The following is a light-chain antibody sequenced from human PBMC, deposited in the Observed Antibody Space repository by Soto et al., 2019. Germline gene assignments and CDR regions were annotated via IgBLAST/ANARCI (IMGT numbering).Light chain of an antibody. J-gene: IGKJ1*01. V-gene: IGKV1-39*01. Sequence: IQMTQSPSSLSASVRDSVTITCRASQNIRNYLNWYQQKPGRAPKILIYAASSLQSGVPSRFSGGGSGTDFTLTITSLQPEDFATYYCQQSYSSPWTFGQGTKV. CDR1: QNIRNY. CDR3: QQSYSSPWT. CDR2: AAS.